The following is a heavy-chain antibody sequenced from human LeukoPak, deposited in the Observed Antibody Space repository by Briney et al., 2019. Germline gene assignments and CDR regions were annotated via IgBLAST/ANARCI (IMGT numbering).Heavy chain of an antibody. J-gene: IGHJ6*04. CDR3: ARDRYSGSYPLDV. D-gene: IGHD1-26*01. Sequence: GGSLRLSCAASGFTFSAYEMNWVRQAPGKGLEWVSYISSSGSIIYYADSVKGRFTISRDNAKNSLYLQMNSLRGEDTAVYYCARDRYSGSYPLDVWGKGTTVTVAS. CDR2: ISSSGSII. CDR1: GFTFSAYE. V-gene: IGHV3-48*03.